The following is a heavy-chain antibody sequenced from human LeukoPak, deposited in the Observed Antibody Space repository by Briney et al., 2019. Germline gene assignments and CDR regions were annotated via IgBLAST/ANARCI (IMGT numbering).Heavy chain of an antibody. V-gene: IGHV4-34*01. J-gene: IGHJ4*02. Sequence: SETLSLTCAVYGGSFSGYYWSWIRQPPGKGLEWIGEINHSGSTNYNPSLKSRVTISVDTSKNQFSLKLSSVTAADTAVYYCASGLTMVRGVIRPTRRFDYWGQGTLVTVSS. CDR3: ASGLTMVRGVIRPTRRFDY. D-gene: IGHD3-10*01. CDR1: GGSFSGYY. CDR2: INHSGST.